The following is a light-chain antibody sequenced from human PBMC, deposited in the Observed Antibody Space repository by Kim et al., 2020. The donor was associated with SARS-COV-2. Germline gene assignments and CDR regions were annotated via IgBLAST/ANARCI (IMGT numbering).Light chain of an antibody. CDR1: QSVSSSY. CDR2: GAS. J-gene: IGKJ2*01. V-gene: IGKV3-20*01. CDR3: QQYGSSPPYT. Sequence: SPGERATLSCRASQSVSSSYLAWYKQKPGQAPRLLIYGASSRATGIPDRFSGSGSGTDFTLTISRLEPEDFAVYYCQQYGSSPPYTFGQGTKLEI.